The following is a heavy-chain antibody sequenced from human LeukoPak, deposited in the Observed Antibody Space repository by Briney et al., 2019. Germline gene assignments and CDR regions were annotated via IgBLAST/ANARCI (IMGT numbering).Heavy chain of an antibody. CDR3: ARKAYYYDSSGYYHYFDY. CDR1: GGSISSYY. CDR2: IYYSGST. D-gene: IGHD3-22*01. Sequence: SETLSLTCTVFGGSISSYYWSWIRQPPGKGLEWIGYIYYSGSTNYNPSLKSRVTISVDTSKNQFSLKLSSVTAADTAVYYCARKAYYYDSSGYYHYFDYWGQGTLVTVSS. V-gene: IGHV4-59*01. J-gene: IGHJ4*02.